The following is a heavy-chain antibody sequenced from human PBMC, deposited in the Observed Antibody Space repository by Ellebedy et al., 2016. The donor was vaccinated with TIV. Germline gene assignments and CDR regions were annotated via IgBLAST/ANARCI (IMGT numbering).Heavy chain of an antibody. V-gene: IGHV3-7*01. CDR1: GFTFSDYY. J-gene: IGHJ4*02. Sequence: PGGSLRLSCAASGFTFSDYYMTWIRQAPGKGLEWVANIEQDGSVESYMDSVKGRFTISKDNGKSSLYLQMNSLRVEDTAVYYCAAGGSYGSGSALDYWGQGALVTVSS. CDR2: IEQDGSVE. D-gene: IGHD3-10*01. CDR3: AAGGSYGSGSALDY.